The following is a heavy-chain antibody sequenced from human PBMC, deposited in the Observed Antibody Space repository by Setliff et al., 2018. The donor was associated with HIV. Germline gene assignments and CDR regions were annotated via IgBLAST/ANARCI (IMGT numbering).Heavy chain of an antibody. CDR2: INQSGNT. V-gene: IGHV4-34*01. CDR3: AREEGQGYSGSGSFYHRNFDL. Sequence: SETLSLTCAVSGYAITSGDYYWSWVRQSPGRGLEWIGEINQSGNTNFNPSLKSRLIISVDTSKSQFSLKLTSVTAADTALYYCAREEGQGYSGSGSFYHRNFDLWGRGTLVTVSS. J-gene: IGHJ2*01. CDR1: GYAITSGDYY. D-gene: IGHD3-10*01.